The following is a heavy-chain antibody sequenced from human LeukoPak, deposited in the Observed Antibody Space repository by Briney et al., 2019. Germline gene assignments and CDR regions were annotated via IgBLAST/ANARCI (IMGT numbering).Heavy chain of an antibody. V-gene: IGHV4-34*01. CDR2: INHSGST. CDR3: ARGRVPDY. Sequence: SETLSLTCAVYGGSFSGYYWSWIRQPPGKGLEWIGEINHSGSTNYNPSLKSRVTISVDTSKNQFSLKLSSVTAADTAVYYCARGRVPDYWGQGTLVAVSS. CDR1: GGSFSGYY. J-gene: IGHJ4*02.